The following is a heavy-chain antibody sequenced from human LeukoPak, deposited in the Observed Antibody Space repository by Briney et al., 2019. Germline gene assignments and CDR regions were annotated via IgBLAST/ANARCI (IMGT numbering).Heavy chain of an antibody. CDR2: ISWNSGSI. D-gene: IGHD1-26*01. CDR3: AKDQGGSYSGFAFDI. Sequence: GRSLRLSCAASGFTFDDYAMHWVRQAPGKGLEWVSGISWNSGSIGYADSVKGRFTISRDNAKNSLYLQMNSLRAEDTALYYCAKDQGGSYSGFAFDIWGQGTMVTVSS. V-gene: IGHV3-9*01. CDR1: GFTFDDYA. J-gene: IGHJ3*02.